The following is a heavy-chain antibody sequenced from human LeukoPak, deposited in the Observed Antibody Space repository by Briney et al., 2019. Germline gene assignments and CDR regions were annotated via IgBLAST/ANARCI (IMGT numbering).Heavy chain of an antibody. J-gene: IGHJ3*02. CDR2: ISSSSSYI. CDR1: GFTFGSYS. Sequence: GGSLRLSCAASGFTFGSYSMNWVRQAPGKGLEWVSSISSSSSYIYYADSVKGRFTISRDNSKNTLYLQMNSLRAEDTAVYYCATSVSIEGAFDIWGQGTMVTVSP. D-gene: IGHD3-22*01. CDR3: ATSVSIEGAFDI. V-gene: IGHV3-21*04.